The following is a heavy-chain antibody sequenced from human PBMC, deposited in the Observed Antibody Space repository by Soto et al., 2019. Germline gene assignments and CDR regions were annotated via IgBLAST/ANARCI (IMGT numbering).Heavy chain of an antibody. CDR3: AREFPDYVSSDSYRNY. CDR2: TYCRSRRYN. D-gene: IGHD2-21*02. V-gene: IGHV6-1*01. Sequence: PSYTLLLTCAISGDSVSGNSAAWNWTRQSPTRGLEWLGSTYCRSRRYNDYAVSVKSRITVTLDTCKNQFSLHLKSVTHEDTAVYCRAREFPDYVSSDSYRNYWGQGALVTVSS. J-gene: IGHJ4*02. CDR1: GDSVSGNSAA.